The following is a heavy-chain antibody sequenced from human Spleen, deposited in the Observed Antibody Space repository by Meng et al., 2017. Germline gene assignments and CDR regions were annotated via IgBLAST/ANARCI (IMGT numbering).Heavy chain of an antibody. CDR2: ISYDGSNK. D-gene: IGHD5-18*01. CDR1: GFIFNKYA. CDR3: ARDGYSYGFQLGH. Sequence: GESLKISCAATGFIFNKYAMHWVRQAPGRGLEWVAVISYDGSNKYYADSVKGRFTISRDNSKNTLYLQMNSLRAEDTAVYYCARDGYSYGFQLGHWGQGTLVTVSS. J-gene: IGHJ4*02. V-gene: IGHV3-30*04.